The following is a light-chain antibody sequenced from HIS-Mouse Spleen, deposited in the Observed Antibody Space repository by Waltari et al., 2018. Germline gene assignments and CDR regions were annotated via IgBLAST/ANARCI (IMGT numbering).Light chain of an antibody. CDR1: SSNIGRNY. Sequence: QSVLTQPPSASGTPGQRVTISCSGSSSNIGRNYVYWYQQLPGTAPKPLIYRNNQRPSGFPDRSSGSKSGTSASLAISGLRSEDEADYYCAAWDDSLSGVFGGGTKLTVL. V-gene: IGLV1-47*01. CDR3: AAWDDSLSGV. CDR2: RNN. J-gene: IGLJ2*01.